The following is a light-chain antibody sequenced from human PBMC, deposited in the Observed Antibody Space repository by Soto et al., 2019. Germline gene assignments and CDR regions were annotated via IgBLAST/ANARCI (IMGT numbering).Light chain of an antibody. V-gene: IGKV3-15*01. CDR3: RQYYSSPRT. CDR1: QSVSSN. CDR2: GAS. Sequence: EIVMTQSPATLSVSPGERATLSCRASQSVSSNLAWYQQKPGQAPRLLIYGASTRATGIPARFSGSGSGTDFTLAINRLEPEDSAVYYCRQYYSSPRTFGRGTKVDI. J-gene: IGKJ1*01.